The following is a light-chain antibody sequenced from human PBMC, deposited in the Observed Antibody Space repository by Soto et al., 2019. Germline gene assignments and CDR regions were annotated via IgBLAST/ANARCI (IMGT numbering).Light chain of an antibody. V-gene: IGKV3-20*01. CDR3: QQYKNWLWT. CDR2: GAS. Sequence: EVVLTQSPGTLSLSPGERATLSCRASQSVSSSYLAWYQQKPGQAPRLLIYGASTRATGIPDRFSGSGSGTDFTLTISRLEPEDFAVYYCQQYKNWLWTFGQGTKVDIK. CDR1: QSVSSSY. J-gene: IGKJ1*01.